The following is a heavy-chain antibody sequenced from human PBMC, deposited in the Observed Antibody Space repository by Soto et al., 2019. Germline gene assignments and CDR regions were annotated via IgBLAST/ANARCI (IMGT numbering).Heavy chain of an antibody. V-gene: IGHV4-39*02. D-gene: IGHD2-15*01. Sequence: PSETLSLTCTVSGGSISSSSYYWGWIRQPPGKGLEWIGSIYYSGSTYYNRSLKSRVTISVDTSKNQFSLKLSSVTAADTAVYYCAREGIVVVVAATKSTGFDYWGQGTLVTVSS. J-gene: IGHJ4*02. CDR1: GGSISSSSYY. CDR2: IYYSGST. CDR3: AREGIVVVVAATKSTGFDY.